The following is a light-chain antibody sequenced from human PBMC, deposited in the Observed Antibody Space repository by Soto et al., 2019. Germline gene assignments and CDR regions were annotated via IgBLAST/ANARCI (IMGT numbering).Light chain of an antibody. CDR3: QQYGSSPQT. Sequence: EIVLTQSPGTLSLSPVERATLSCRASQSVSSSYLAWYQQKPGQAPRLLIYGASSRATGIPDRFSGSGSGTDFTITISRLEPEDFAVYYCQQYGSSPQTFGQGTKVEIK. CDR2: GAS. J-gene: IGKJ1*01. CDR1: QSVSSSY. V-gene: IGKV3-20*01.